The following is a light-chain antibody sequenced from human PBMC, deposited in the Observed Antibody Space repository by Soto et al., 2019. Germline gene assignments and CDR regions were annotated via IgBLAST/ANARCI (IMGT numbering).Light chain of an antibody. V-gene: IGLV2-14*01. CDR3: SSYTSSSTLV. J-gene: IGLJ2*01. CDR1: SSDIGAYNY. Sequence: QSALTQPASVSGSPRQSITISCTGTSSDIGAYNYVSWYQQHPGKAPELMIYDVSNRPSGVSNRFSGSKSGNTASLTISGIQAEDEADYYCSSYTSSSTLVFGGGTKVTVL. CDR2: DVS.